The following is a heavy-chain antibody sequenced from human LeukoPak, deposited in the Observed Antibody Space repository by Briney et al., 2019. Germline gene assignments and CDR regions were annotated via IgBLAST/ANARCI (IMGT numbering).Heavy chain of an antibody. V-gene: IGHV1-2*06. CDR1: GYTFTGAY. CDR3: RLFHTPIFDL. CDR2: ITPSSGGT. J-gene: IGHJ3*01. Sequence: GASVKVSCKASGYTFTGAYIHWVRQAPGQGLEWTGRIEWMGRITPSSGGTNYAQNFRGRVTMAWDTSISTAYLDLSRLTSYDTAVYYCRLFHTPIFDLWGQGTMITVSS. D-gene: IGHD3-3*01.